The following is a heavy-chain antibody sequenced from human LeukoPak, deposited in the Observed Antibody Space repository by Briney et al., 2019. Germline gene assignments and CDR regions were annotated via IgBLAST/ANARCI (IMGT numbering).Heavy chain of an antibody. J-gene: IGHJ4*02. D-gene: IGHD6-13*01. CDR1: GFTFNYYA. Sequence: GGSLRLSCAASGFTFNYYAMNWVRQAPGKGLEWVSSITGSGGSTYYADSVKGRFTISRDNSKNTLYLQVNSLRAEDTAVYYCAIIAAAGFSFDSWGQGTLVTVSS. V-gene: IGHV3-23*01. CDR2: ITGSGGST. CDR3: AIIAAAGFSFDS.